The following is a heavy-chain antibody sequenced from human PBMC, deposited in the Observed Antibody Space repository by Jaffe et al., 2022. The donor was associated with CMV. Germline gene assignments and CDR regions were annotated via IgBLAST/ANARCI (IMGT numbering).Heavy chain of an antibody. CDR2: INQDGRQT. CDR1: GFTFSSYW. D-gene: IGHD1-7*01. J-gene: IGHJ3*02. Sequence: EVQLVESGGGLVQPGESLRLSCAASGFTFSSYWMTWVRQAPGKGLEWVAKINQDGRQTHYEDSVKGRFTISRDNAKNSLYLQMNSLRAEDTAVYYCGRDRWNYRNDAFDIWGQGTTVSVSS. CDR3: GRDRWNYRNDAFDI. V-gene: IGHV3-7*03.